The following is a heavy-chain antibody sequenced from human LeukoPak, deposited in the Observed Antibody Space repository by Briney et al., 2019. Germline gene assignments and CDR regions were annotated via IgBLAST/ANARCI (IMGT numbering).Heavy chain of an antibody. V-gene: IGHV5-51*01. D-gene: IGHD6-19*01. Sequence: GESLKISCKDSGYSFTSYWIGWVRQMPGKGLEWMGIIYPGDSDTTYSPSFQGQVTISADKSISTAYLQWSSLKASDTAMYYCARTTYSSGWYAPLGGQGTRLTVSS. CDR3: ARTTYSSGWYAPL. J-gene: IGHJ4*02. CDR1: GYSFTSYW. CDR2: IYPGDSDT.